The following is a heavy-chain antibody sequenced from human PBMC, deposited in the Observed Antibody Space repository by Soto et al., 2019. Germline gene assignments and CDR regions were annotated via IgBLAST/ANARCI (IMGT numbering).Heavy chain of an antibody. V-gene: IGHV3-23*01. CDR2: ISGSGGST. D-gene: IGHD2-15*01. CDR1: GFTFSSYA. J-gene: IGHJ4*02. CDR3: AKVLGMGYCSGGSCPSYYFDY. Sequence: GGSLRLSCAASGFTFSSYAMSWVRQAPGKGLEWVSAISGSGGSTYYADSVKGRFTISRDNSKNTLYLQMNSLRAEDTAVYYCAKVLGMGYCSGGSCPSYYFDYWGQGTLVTVSS.